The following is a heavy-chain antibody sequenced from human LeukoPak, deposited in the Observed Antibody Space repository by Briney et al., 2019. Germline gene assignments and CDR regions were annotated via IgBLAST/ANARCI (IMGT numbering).Heavy chain of an antibody. V-gene: IGHV4-39*01. Sequence: PSETLSLTCTVSGGSISSYYWSWIRQPPGKGLEWIGSIYYSGSTYYNPSLKSRVTISVDTSKNQFSLKLSSVTAADTAVYYCARGSEVYSSGWYRIDYWGQGTLVTVSS. CDR1: GGSISSYY. D-gene: IGHD6-19*01. CDR2: IYYSGST. CDR3: ARGSEVYSSGWYRIDY. J-gene: IGHJ4*02.